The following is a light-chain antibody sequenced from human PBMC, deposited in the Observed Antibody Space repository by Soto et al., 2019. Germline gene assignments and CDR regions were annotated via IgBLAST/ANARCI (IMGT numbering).Light chain of an antibody. V-gene: IGKV3-20*01. Sequence: IVLTQSPGTLSLSPGERATLSCRASQTISSYLAWYQHKPGQAPRLLIYDASSRATGIPDRFSGSGSGTDFTLTISRLEPEDFSVYYCQQYLSSPPYGFGKGTKLEIK. CDR2: DAS. CDR1: QTISSY. CDR3: QQYLSSPPYG. J-gene: IGKJ2*03.